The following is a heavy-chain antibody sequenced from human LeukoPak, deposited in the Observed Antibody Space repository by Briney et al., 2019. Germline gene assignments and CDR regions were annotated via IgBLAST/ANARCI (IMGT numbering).Heavy chain of an antibody. CDR2: FDPEEGET. J-gene: IGHJ3*02. CDR1: GYTLTELS. V-gene: IGHV1-24*01. Sequence: ASVKVSCKVSGYTLTELSMHWVRQAAGKGLEGMGGFDPEEGETIYAQKFQGRVTMTEDPPTDTPYMELRSLRSDDTAVYYRARDAPAAGHDDAFDIRGPGTPVPLSS. CDR3: ARDAPAAGHDDAFDI. D-gene: IGHD6-13*01.